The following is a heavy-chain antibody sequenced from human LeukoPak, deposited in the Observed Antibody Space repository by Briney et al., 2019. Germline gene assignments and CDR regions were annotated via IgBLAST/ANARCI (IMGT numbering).Heavy chain of an antibody. CDR1: GGTFSSYA. Sequence: ASVKVSCKASGGTFSSYAISWVRQAPGQGLEWMGWISAYNGNTNYAQKLQGRVTMTTDTSTSTAYMELRSLRSDDTAVYYCARDRSPSFDYWGQGTLVTVSS. J-gene: IGHJ4*02. CDR2: ISAYNGNT. D-gene: IGHD1-26*01. CDR3: ARDRSPSFDY. V-gene: IGHV1-18*01.